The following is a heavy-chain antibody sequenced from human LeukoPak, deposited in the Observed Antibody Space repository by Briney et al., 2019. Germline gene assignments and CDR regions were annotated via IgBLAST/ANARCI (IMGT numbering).Heavy chain of an antibody. V-gene: IGHV3-30-3*01. CDR2: ISYDGSKK. Sequence: GGSLRLSCAVSGFTFSRYAMHWVRQAPGKGLEWVAVISYDGSKKADSVKGRFTISRDNPKNTLYLQMTSLRAEDTAVYYCARDSSDYWGQGTLVTVSS. CDR1: GFTFSRYA. J-gene: IGHJ4*02. CDR3: ARDSSDY.